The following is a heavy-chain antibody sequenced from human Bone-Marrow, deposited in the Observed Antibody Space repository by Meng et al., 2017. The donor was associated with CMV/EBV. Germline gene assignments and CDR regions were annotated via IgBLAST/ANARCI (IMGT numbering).Heavy chain of an antibody. Sequence: GESRKISCAASGFTFSNAWMSWVRQAPGKGLEWVGRIKSKTGGGTTDYAAPVKGRFTISRDDSKNTLYLQMNSLKTEDTAVYYCTTVGAEYYDFWSGYSVADYWGQGTLVTVSS. J-gene: IGHJ4*02. CDR1: GFTFSNAW. CDR2: IKSKTGGGTT. D-gene: IGHD3-3*01. V-gene: IGHV3-15*01. CDR3: TTVGAEYYDFWSGYSVADY.